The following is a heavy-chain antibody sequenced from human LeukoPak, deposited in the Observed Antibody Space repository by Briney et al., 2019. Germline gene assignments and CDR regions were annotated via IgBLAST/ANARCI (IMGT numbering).Heavy chain of an antibody. V-gene: IGHV4-59*08. CDR1: GGSISSYY. D-gene: IGHD2-21*02. Sequence: SETLSLTCTVSGGSISSYYWSRIRQPPGKGLEWIGYIYYSGSTNYNPSLKSRVTISVDTSKNQFSLKLSSVTAADTAVYYCARLVVVTANANYHYDYWGQGTLVTVSS. CDR2: IYYSGST. CDR3: ARLVVVTANANYHYDY. J-gene: IGHJ4*02.